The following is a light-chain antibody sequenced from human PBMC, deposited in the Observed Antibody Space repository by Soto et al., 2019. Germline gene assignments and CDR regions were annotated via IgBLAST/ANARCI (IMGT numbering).Light chain of an antibody. CDR1: RGISDY. V-gene: IGKV1-27*01. CDR3: QKYNSAPLT. Sequence: DIQMTQSPSSLSASVGGRVTITCRASRGISDYLAWYQQKPGKVPKLLIYAASTLQSGVPSRFSGSGSGTEFTLTISSLQPEDVATYYCQKYNSAPLTFGGGTKVEIK. J-gene: IGKJ4*01. CDR2: AAS.